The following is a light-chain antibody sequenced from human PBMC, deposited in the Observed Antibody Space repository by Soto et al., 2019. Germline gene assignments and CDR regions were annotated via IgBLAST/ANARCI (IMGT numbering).Light chain of an antibody. CDR3: QQYNSWQLS. CDR2: DAS. J-gene: IGKJ4*01. CDR1: QSLDRW. Sequence: DLQMTQSPSTLSASVGDRVTITCRASQSLDRWLAWYQQKPGKAPKVLIYDASNLESGVPSRFSGSGYGTEFTLTISSLQPDDFGTYYCQQYNSWQLSFGGGTKVDIK. V-gene: IGKV1-5*01.